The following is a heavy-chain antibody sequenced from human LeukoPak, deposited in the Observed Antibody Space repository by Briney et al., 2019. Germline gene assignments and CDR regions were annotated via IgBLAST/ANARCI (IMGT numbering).Heavy chain of an antibody. V-gene: IGHV1-18*01. CDR3: ARDSPSWTHDSSGYPYQH. J-gene: IGHJ1*01. D-gene: IGHD3-22*01. Sequence: GASVKVSCKASGYTFTSYGISWVRQAPGQGLEWMGWISAYNGNTNYAQKLQGRVTMTTDTSTSTAYMELRSLRSDDTAVYYCARDSPSWTHDSSGYPYQHWGQGTLVTVSS. CDR1: GYTFTSYG. CDR2: ISAYNGNT.